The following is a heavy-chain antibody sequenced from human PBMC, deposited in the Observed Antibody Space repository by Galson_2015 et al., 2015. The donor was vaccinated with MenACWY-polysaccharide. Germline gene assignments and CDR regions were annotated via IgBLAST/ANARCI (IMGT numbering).Heavy chain of an antibody. CDR1: GFTFSSYG. Sequence: SLRLSCAASGFTFSSYGLHWVRQAPGKGLEWVALIWYDGSNKYYADSVKGRFTISRDNSKNTLYLQMNSLRDEDTAVYYCARFRCSSSSCSDGYYFDYWGQGTLVTVSS. CDR3: ARFRCSSSSCSDGYYFDY. CDR2: IWYDGSNK. D-gene: IGHD2-2*01. J-gene: IGHJ4*02. V-gene: IGHV3-33*01.